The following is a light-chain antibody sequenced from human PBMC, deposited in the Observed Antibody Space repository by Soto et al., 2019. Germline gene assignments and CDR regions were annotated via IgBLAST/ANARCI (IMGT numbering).Light chain of an antibody. J-gene: IGKJ1*01. V-gene: IGKV4-1*01. CDR3: LQYYTIPWT. CDR2: WAS. Sequence: VMTQSPDSLAVSLGERATINCRSSQSVLLNSNNKNYVAWYQQRPGQPPKLLIYWASSRESRVPDRFSGSVSGTDFTLTISSLQAEDVAVYYCLQYYTIPWTFGQGTKVEIK. CDR1: QSVLLNSNNKNY.